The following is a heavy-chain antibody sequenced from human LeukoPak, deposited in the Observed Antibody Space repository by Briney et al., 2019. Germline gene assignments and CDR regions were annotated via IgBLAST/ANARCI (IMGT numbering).Heavy chain of an antibody. J-gene: IGHJ5*02. CDR2: INHSGST. CDR3: ARGLRYYGSLRLGGDNWFDP. D-gene: IGHD3-10*01. CDR1: GGSFSGYY. Sequence: SETLSLTCAVYGGSFSGYYWSWIRQPPGKGLEWIGEINHSGSTNYNPSLKSRVTISADTSKNQFSLKLSSVTAADTAVYYCARGLRYYGSLRLGGDNWFDPWGQGTLVTVSS. V-gene: IGHV4-34*01.